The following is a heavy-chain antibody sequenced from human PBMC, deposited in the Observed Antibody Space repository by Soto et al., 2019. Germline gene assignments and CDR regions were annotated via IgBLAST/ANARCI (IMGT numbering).Heavy chain of an antibody. V-gene: IGHV4-31*03. J-gene: IGHJ4*02. D-gene: IGHD3-16*01. CDR3: ARSGKRDGGGDYFDY. CDR1: GGSISSGGYY. CDR2: IYYSGST. Sequence: PSETLSLTCTLSGGSISSGGYYWSWIRQHPGKGLEWIGYIYYSGSTYYNPSLKSRVTISVDTSKNQFSLKRSSVTAADTAVYYCARSGKRDGGGDYFDYWGQGTLVTVSS.